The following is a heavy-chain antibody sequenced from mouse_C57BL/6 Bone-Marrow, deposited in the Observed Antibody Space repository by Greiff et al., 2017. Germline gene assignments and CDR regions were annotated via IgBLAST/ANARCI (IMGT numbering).Heavy chain of an antibody. CDR2: IYPGDGDT. J-gene: IGHJ3*01. D-gene: IGHD1-1*01. CDR1: GYAFSSSW. Sequence: QVQLQQSGPELVKPGASVKISCKASGYAFSSSWMNWVKQRPGKGLEWIGRIYPGDGDTNYNGKFKGKATLTADKSSSTAYMQLSSLTSEDSAVYFCARGVYYGSYWFAYWGQGTLVTVSA. CDR3: ARGVYYGSYWFAY. V-gene: IGHV1-82*01.